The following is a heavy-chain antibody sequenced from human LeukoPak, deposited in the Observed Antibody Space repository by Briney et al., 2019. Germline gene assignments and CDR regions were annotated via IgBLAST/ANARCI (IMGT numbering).Heavy chain of an antibody. CDR3: ARILWFGELFSWFDP. Sequence: ASVKVSCKASGYTFSAYYIHWVRQAPGQGLEWMGWISPNSGGTNSTQKFQGRVTMTRDTSISTAYMELSRLRSDDTAVYYCARILWFGELFSWFDPWGQGTLVTVSS. J-gene: IGHJ5*02. CDR1: GYTFSAYY. CDR2: ISPNSGGT. D-gene: IGHD3-10*01. V-gene: IGHV1-2*02.